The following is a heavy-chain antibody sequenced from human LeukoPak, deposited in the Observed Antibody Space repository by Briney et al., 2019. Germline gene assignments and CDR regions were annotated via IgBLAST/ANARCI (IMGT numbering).Heavy chain of an antibody. CDR3: FEYKCNTPAS. CDR1: GCLYCRR. V-gene: IGHV3-74*01. J-gene: IGHJ5*02. CDR2: IEIEGSTT. D-gene: IGHD2/OR15-2a*01. Sequence: GGAQTLSCSPCGCLYCRRDAFGPRDAPERGVVWGSRIEIEGSTTAYADSVKGRFTISRDNAKNTLYLQMNSLRAEDTVVYYCFEYKCNTPASCGQGTLVTVSS.